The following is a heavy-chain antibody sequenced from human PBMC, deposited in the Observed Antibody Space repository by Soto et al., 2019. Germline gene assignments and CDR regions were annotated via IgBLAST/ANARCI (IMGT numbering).Heavy chain of an antibody. CDR3: ARESNCSGGSCYSGYYGMDV. V-gene: IGHV1-69*01. CDR2: IIPIFGTA. J-gene: IGHJ6*02. Sequence: QVQLVQSGAEVKKPGSSVKVSCKASGGTFSSYAISWVRQAPGQVLEWMGGIIPIFGTANYAQKFQGRVTITADEYTSTAYMELVSLRSEDTDVYYCARESNCSGGSCYSGYYGMDVWGQGTTVTVSS. CDR1: GGTFSSYA. D-gene: IGHD2-15*01.